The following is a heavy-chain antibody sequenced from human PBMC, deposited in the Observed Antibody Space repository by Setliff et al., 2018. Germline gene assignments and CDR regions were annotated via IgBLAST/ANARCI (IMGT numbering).Heavy chain of an antibody. CDR2: INHSGST. J-gene: IGHJ4*02. D-gene: IGHD4-17*01. CDR3: ASLSSMSVTTSY. CDR1: GGSFSTYY. Sequence: SETLSLTCAVYGGSFSTYYWIWIRQPPGKGLEWIGEINHSGSTNYNPSLKSRVTISVDTSKNQFSLKLSSVTAADTAVYYCASLSSMSVTTSYWGQGTLVTAPQ. V-gene: IGHV4-34*01.